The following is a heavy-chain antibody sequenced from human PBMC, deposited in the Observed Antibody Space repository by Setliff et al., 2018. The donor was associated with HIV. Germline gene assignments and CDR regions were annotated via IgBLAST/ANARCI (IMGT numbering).Heavy chain of an antibody. Sequence: GGSLRLSCAASGFTFSSYSMNWVRQAPGKGLEWVSYITSSSSTIYYADSVKGRFTISRDNAKNSLYLQMNSLRAEDTAAYYCARDLVYYDSSGYPLDYWGQGTLVTVSS. D-gene: IGHD3-22*01. CDR2: ITSSSSTI. CDR3: ARDLVYYDSSGYPLDY. V-gene: IGHV3-48*01. J-gene: IGHJ4*02. CDR1: GFTFSSYS.